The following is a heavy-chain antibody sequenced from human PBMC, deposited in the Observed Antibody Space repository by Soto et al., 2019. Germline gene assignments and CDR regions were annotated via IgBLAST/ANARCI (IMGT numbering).Heavy chain of an antibody. D-gene: IGHD3-22*01. CDR3: ARDVYYDSSGYSSPHYFDY. Sequence: SVRVSWTGAGDAFSSYAISWVRQAPGQGLEWMGGLIPIFGTANYAQKLQGRVTITADKSTSTAHMELSSLRSEDTAVYYCARDVYYDSSGYSSPHYFDYWGQGTLVTVSS. CDR1: GDAFSSYA. J-gene: IGHJ4*02. V-gene: IGHV1-69*06. CDR2: LIPIFGTA.